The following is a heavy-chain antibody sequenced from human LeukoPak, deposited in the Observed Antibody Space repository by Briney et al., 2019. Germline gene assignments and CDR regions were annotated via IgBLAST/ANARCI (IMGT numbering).Heavy chain of an antibody. CDR2: ISSSSSYI. Sequence: GGSLRLSCAASGFSFSSYAVHWVRQAPGKGLEWVSSISSSSSYIYYADSVKGRFTISRDNAKNSLYLQMNSLRAEDTAVYYCARAVAAAGTGFDYWGQGTLVTVSS. D-gene: IGHD6-13*01. J-gene: IGHJ4*02. V-gene: IGHV3-21*01. CDR3: ARAVAAAGTGFDY. CDR1: GFSFSSYA.